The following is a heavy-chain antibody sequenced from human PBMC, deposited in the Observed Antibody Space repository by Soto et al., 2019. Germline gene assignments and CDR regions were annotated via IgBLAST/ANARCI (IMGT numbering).Heavy chain of an antibody. CDR1: GGSISSGGYY. D-gene: IGHD4-4*01. CDR3: ARMLGLQSPLYYYYGMDV. CDR2: IYYSGST. J-gene: IGHJ6*02. Sequence: SETLSLTFTVSGGSISSGGYYWSWIRQHPGKGLEWIGYIYYSGSTYYNPSLKSRVTISVDTSKNQFSLKLSSVTAADTAVYYCARMLGLQSPLYYYYGMDVWGQGTTVTVSS. V-gene: IGHV4-31*03.